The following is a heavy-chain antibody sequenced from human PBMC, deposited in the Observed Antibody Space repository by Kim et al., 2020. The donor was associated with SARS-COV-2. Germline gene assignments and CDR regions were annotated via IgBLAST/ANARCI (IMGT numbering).Heavy chain of an antibody. CDR1: GYSLTTHS. CDR2: INTNTGHP. J-gene: IGHJ6*03. Sequence: ASVKVSCKASGYSLTTHSMNWVRQAPGQGLEWLGWINTNTGHPTYVQGLTGRLVFSLDTSVNTAFLEINGLQTEDTAVYYCARDRGLFVTSSCRYYHYHMDVWGKGTTVTVSS. D-gene: IGHD3-10*01. CDR3: ARDRGLFVTSSCRYYHYHMDV. V-gene: IGHV7-4-1*02.